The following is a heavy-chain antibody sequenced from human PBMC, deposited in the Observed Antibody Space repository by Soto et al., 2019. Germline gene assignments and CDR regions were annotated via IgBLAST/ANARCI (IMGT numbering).Heavy chain of an antibody. CDR3: ARAPILYYYGMDV. Sequence: SETLSLTCTVSGGSISSYYWSWIRQPPGKGLEWIGYIYYSGSTYYNPSLKSRVTISVDTSKNQFSLKLSSVTAADTAVYYCARAPILYYYGMDVWGQGTTVTVSS. V-gene: IGHV4-59*12. CDR2: IYYSGST. J-gene: IGHJ6*02. CDR1: GGSISSYY.